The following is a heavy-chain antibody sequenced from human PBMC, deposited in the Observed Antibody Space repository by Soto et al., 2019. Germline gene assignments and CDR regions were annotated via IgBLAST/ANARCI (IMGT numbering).Heavy chain of an antibody. V-gene: IGHV5-51*01. Sequence: GESLKISCKGSEYSFTSYWIGWARQTPGKGLEWMGIVYPVNSDTRYSQSFRGRVTISVDKSINTAHLQWSSLTASDTGIYYCAVAVNGNTWFDPWGQGTPVTVSS. CDR1: EYSFTSYW. CDR2: VYPVNSDT. J-gene: IGHJ5*02. CDR3: AVAVNGNTWFDP. D-gene: IGHD2-2*01.